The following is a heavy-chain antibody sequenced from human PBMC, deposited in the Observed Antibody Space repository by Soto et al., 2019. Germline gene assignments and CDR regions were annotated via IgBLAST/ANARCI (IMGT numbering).Heavy chain of an antibody. V-gene: IGHV3-30*18. J-gene: IGHJ4*02. CDR3: AKDIRFGELLSIDY. CDR2: ISYDGSNK. D-gene: IGHD3-10*01. CDR1: GFTFSSYG. Sequence: PGGSLRLSCAASGFTFSSYGMHWVRQAPGKGLEWVAVISYDGSNKYYADSVKGRFTISRDNSKNTLYLQMNSLRAEDTAVYYCAKDIRFGELLSIDYWGQGTLVTVSS.